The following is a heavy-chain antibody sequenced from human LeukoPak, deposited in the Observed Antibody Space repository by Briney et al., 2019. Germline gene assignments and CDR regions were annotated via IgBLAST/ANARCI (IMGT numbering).Heavy chain of an antibody. V-gene: IGHV1-18*01. Sequence: ASVKVSCKASGYTFTSYGISWVRQAPGQGLEWMGWISAYNGNTNYAQKLQGRVTMTTDTSTSTAYMELRSLRSDDTAVYYCARDVYCSSTSCYGAEYFKHWGQGTLVTVSS. J-gene: IGHJ1*01. CDR1: GYTFTSYG. CDR3: ARDVYCSSTSCYGAEYFKH. D-gene: IGHD2-2*01. CDR2: ISAYNGNT.